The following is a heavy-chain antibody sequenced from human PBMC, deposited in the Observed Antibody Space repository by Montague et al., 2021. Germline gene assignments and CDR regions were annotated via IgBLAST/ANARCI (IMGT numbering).Heavy chain of an antibody. CDR3: ANFRQSVEMDV. J-gene: IGHJ6*02. Sequence: SETLSLTCSVSGDSINGWYWSWIRQPPGKGLEWIGSVFYSGATNYNPSLKSRVTMSADTSKNQVSLKVNSVTAADTAVYYCANFRQSVEMDVWGQGTRVTVSS. CDR1: GDSINGWY. D-gene: IGHD3-3*01. V-gene: IGHV4-59*01. CDR2: VFYSGAT.